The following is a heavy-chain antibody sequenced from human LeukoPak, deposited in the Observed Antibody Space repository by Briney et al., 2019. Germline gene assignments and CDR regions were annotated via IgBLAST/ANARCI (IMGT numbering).Heavy chain of an antibody. J-gene: IGHJ5*02. CDR2: INHSGST. D-gene: IGHD3-10*01. Sequence: SETLSLTCAVYGGSFSGYYWSWIRQPPGNRLEWIGEINHSGSTNYNPSLKSRVTISVDTSKNQFSLKLSSVTAADTAVHYCANILRGGWFDPWGQGTLVTVSS. V-gene: IGHV4-34*01. CDR1: GGSFSGYY. CDR3: ANILRGGWFDP.